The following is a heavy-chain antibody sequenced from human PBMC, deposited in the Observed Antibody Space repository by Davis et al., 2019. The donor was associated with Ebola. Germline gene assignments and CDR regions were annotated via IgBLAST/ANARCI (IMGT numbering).Heavy chain of an antibody. Sequence: AASVKVSCKASGGTFSSYAISWVRQAPGQGLEWMGRIIPILGIANYAQKFQGRVTITADKSTSTAYMELSSLRSEDTAVYYCARGLAGSPYRNWYFDLWGRGTLVTVSS. D-gene: IGHD3-3*02. CDR2: IIPILGIA. J-gene: IGHJ2*01. V-gene: IGHV1-69*04. CDR1: GGTFSSYA. CDR3: ARGLAGSPYRNWYFDL.